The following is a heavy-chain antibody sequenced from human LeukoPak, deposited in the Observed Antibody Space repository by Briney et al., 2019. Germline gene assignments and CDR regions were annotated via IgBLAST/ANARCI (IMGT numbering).Heavy chain of an antibody. Sequence: SETLSLTCAVSGYSISSGYYWGWIRQPPGKGLEWIGSIYHSGSTYYNPSLKSRVTISVDTSKNQFSLKRSSVTAADTAVYYCARVVWFGEVSNFDYWGQGTLVTVSS. J-gene: IGHJ4*02. CDR2: IYHSGST. V-gene: IGHV4-38-2*01. CDR1: GYSISSGYY. D-gene: IGHD3-10*01. CDR3: ARVVWFGEVSNFDY.